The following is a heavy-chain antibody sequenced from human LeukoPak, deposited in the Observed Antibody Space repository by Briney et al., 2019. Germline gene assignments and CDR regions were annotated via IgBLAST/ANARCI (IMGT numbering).Heavy chain of an antibody. J-gene: IGHJ6*03. CDR3: ARDLDYDILTGMDV. CDR1: GFTFSSYE. CDR2: ISSSSSTI. D-gene: IGHD3-9*01. V-gene: IGHV3-48*03. Sequence: GGSLRLSCAASGFTFSSYEMNWVRQAPGKGLEWVSYISSSSSTIYYADSVKGRFTISRDNAKNSLYLQMNSLRAEDTAVYYCARDLDYDILTGMDVWGKGTTVTVSS.